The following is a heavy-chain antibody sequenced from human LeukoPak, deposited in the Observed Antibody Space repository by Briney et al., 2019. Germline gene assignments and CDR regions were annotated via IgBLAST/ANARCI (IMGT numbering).Heavy chain of an antibody. Sequence: GGSLRLSCAASGFTFSDYYMSWIRQAPGKGLEWVSYISSSGSSIYYADSVKGRFTISRDNAKNSLYLQMNSLRAEDTAVCYCARDPADRAMVPRDYGMDVWGQGTTVTVSS. CDR3: ARDPADRAMVPRDYGMDV. J-gene: IGHJ6*02. D-gene: IGHD5-18*01. CDR2: ISSSGSSI. CDR1: GFTFSDYY. V-gene: IGHV3-11*01.